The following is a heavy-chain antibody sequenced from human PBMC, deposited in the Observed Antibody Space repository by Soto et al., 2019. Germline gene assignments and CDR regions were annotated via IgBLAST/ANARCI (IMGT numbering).Heavy chain of an antibody. CDR3: AARPYYDYGLDV. J-gene: IGHJ6*02. V-gene: IGHV4-30-2*01. D-gene: IGHD3-16*01. CDR1: GGSISTPGYS. Sequence: QLQLQESGSGMVMTSQTLSLTCTVSGGSISTPGYSWSWIRQPTGKAPEWIVYVYHNGNAYPKQYLKSRVTISIGGAKNQFSVKMNSVTAADTGLYYCAARPYYDYGLDVWGQGITVTVSS. CDR2: VYHNGNA.